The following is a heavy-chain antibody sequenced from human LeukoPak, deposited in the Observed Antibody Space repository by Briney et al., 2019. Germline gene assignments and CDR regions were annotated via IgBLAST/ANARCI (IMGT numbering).Heavy chain of an antibody. CDR1: GYTFTSYA. D-gene: IGHD6-19*01. Sequence: GASVKVSCKASGYTFTSYAMYWVRQAPGQRLEWMGWINAGNGNTKYSQKFQGRVTITRDTSASTAYMELSSLRSEDTAVYYCARGDAQWLVLDYFDYWGQGTLVTVSS. CDR2: INAGNGNT. V-gene: IGHV1-3*01. CDR3: ARGDAQWLVLDYFDY. J-gene: IGHJ4*02.